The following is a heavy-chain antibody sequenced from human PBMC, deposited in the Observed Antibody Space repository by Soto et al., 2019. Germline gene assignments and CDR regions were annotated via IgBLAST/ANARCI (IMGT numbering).Heavy chain of an antibody. V-gene: IGHV4-59*12. J-gene: IGHJ5*02. D-gene: IGHD6-13*01. Sequence: SETLSLTCTVSGGSISSYYWSWIRQPPGKGLEWIGYIYYSGSTYYNPSLKSRVTISVDTSKNQFSLKLSSVTAADTAVYYCARDLAAAGTRTNWFDPWGQGTLVTVSS. CDR1: GGSISSYY. CDR2: IYYSGST. CDR3: ARDLAAAGTRTNWFDP.